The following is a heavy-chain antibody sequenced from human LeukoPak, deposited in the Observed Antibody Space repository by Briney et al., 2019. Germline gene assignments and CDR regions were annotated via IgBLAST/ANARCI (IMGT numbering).Heavy chain of an antibody. CDR3: ARDRSGGYSYGSAFDI. CDR1: GFTFSSYG. D-gene: IGHD5-18*01. CDR2: IWYDGSNK. Sequence: GRSLRLSCPASGFTFSSYGMHWVRQAPGKGLEWVAVIWYDGSNKYYADSVKGRFTISRDNSKNTLYLQMNSLRAEDTAVYYCARDRSGGYSYGSAFDIWGQGTMVTVSS. V-gene: IGHV3-33*01. J-gene: IGHJ3*02.